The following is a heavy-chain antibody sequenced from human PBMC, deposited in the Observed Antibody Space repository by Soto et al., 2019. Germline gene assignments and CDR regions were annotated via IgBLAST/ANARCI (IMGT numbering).Heavy chain of an antibody. CDR2: VYSTGST. Sequence: GGSLRLSCAASGFTVSSYYMSWVRQAPGKGLEWVSVVYSTGSTYYADSVKGRFTISRDISKNMIYLQMDSLRAEDTAVYYCATSSSPRWDNWFDPWGQGTLVTVSS. D-gene: IGHD6-13*01. J-gene: IGHJ5*02. V-gene: IGHV3-53*01. CDR3: ATSSSPRWDNWFDP. CDR1: GFTVSSYY.